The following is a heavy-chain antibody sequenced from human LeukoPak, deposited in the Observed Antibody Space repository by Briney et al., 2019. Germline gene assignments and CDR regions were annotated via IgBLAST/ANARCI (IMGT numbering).Heavy chain of an antibody. D-gene: IGHD3-10*01. CDR3: ARALLSHHNSGDNWFDP. CDR2: LSFDGSNR. J-gene: IGHJ5*02. Sequence: GGSLRLSCAASGFTFSSYDMHWVRQAPGEGLEWVATLSFDGSNRHYADSVKGRFSISRDNSKDTLYLQMNSLRAEDTAVYYCARALLSHHNSGDNWFDPWGQGVLVTVSS. V-gene: IGHV3-30-3*01. CDR1: GFTFSSYD.